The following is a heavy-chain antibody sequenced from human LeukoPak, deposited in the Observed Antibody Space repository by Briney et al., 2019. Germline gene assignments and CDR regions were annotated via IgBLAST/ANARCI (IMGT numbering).Heavy chain of an antibody. CDR2: GSRS. CDR3: TRDAADYCDSSASFDY. Sequence: GSRSDYADSVKGRFTISRDNSKNTLFLQMNSLRGEDTAVYYCTRDAADYCDSSASFDYWGQGTRVSVSS. V-gene: IGHV3-30*01. D-gene: IGHD3-22*01. J-gene: IGHJ4*02.